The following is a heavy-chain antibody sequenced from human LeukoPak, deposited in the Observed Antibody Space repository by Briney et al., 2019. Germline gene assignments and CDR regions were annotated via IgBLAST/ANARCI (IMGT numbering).Heavy chain of an antibody. CDR1: GGTFSSYA. V-gene: IGHV1-69*06. CDR2: IIPIFGTA. CDR3: ARDREGGGYDYDY. Sequence: SVKVSCKASGGTFSSYAISWVRQAPGQGLEWMGGIIPIFGTANYAQKFQGRVTITADKTTSTAYMELSSLRSEDTAVYYCARDREGGGYDYDYWGQGTLVTVSS. J-gene: IGHJ4*02. D-gene: IGHD5-12*01.